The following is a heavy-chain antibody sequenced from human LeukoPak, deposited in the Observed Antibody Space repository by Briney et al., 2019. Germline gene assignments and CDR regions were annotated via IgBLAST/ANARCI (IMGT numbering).Heavy chain of an antibody. CDR3: AKIGSSHDFDY. D-gene: IGHD1-26*01. J-gene: IGHJ4*02. CDR1: GYTFTGYY. CDR2: VNPNSGGT. Sequence: SVKVSCKASGYTFTGYYMHWVRQAPGQGLEWMGRVNPNSGGTNYAQKFQGRVTMTRDTSISTAYMELSSLKSDDTAVYYCAKIGSSHDFDYWGQGTLITVSS. V-gene: IGHV1-2*06.